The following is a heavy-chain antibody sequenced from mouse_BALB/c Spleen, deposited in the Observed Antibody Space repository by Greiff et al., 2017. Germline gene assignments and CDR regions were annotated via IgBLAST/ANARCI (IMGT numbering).Heavy chain of an antibody. D-gene: IGHD3-3*01. CDR1: GFAFSSYD. Sequence: EVHLVESGGGLVKPGGSLKLSCAASGFAFSSYDMSWVRQTPEKRLEWVAYISSGGGSTYYPDTVKGRFTISRDNAKNTLYLQMSSLKSEDTAMYYCARHGWAWFAYWGQGTLVTVSA. V-gene: IGHV5-12-1*01. CDR3: ARHGWAWFAY. J-gene: IGHJ3*01. CDR2: ISSGGGST.